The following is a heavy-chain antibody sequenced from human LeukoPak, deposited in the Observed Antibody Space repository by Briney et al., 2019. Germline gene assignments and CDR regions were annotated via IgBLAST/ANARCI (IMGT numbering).Heavy chain of an antibody. CDR3: AREGSSGWYGQWFFYWFDP. Sequence: GASVKVSCKASGYTFTSYGISWVRQAPGQGLEWMGWISAYNGNTNYAQKLQGRVTMTTDTSTSTAYMELRSLRSDDTAVYYCAREGSSGWYGQWFFYWFDPWGQGTLVTVSS. CDR2: ISAYNGNT. J-gene: IGHJ5*02. V-gene: IGHV1-18*01. D-gene: IGHD6-19*01. CDR1: GYTFTSYG.